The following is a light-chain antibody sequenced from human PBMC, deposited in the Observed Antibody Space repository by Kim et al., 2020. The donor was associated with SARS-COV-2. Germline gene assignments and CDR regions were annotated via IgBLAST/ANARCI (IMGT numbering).Light chain of an antibody. CDR3: AAWDDSLSGRGVV. CDR2: RNN. Sequence: SVTVSVSEPSSKTGIIYVCGYPPPPGTAPKLLICRNNRRPSGFPGRSSGSKSGTSAALAIGGLRSEDEADYYCAAWDDSLSGRGVVFGGGTQLTVL. CDR1: SSKTGIIY. V-gene: IGLV1-47*01. J-gene: IGLJ2*01.